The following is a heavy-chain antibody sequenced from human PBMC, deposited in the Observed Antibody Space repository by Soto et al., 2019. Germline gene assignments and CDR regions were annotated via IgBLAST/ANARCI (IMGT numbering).Heavy chain of an antibody. J-gene: IGHJ5*02. CDR3: ARDLLCSGGSCYSWGWFDP. CDR1: GGSMRNYY. V-gene: IGHV4-59*01. D-gene: IGHD2-15*01. Sequence: QVQLRESGPGLVKPSETLSLTCTVSGGSMRNYYWSWIRQPPGKGLEWIGYIHYSGSTNYNPSLQNRVTISVDVSKNHFSLELTSVTAADTAVYYCARDLLCSGGSCYSWGWFDPWGQGTLVTVSS. CDR2: IHYSGST.